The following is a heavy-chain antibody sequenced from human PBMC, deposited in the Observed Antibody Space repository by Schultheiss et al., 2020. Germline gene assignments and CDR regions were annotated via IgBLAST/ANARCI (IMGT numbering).Heavy chain of an antibody. Sequence: SQTLSLTCAVSGGSISSSNWWSWIRQPPGKGLEWIGYIYNSGSTYYNPSLKSRVTISVDRSKNQFSLKLSSVTAADTAVYYCARAQRYTNWFDPWGQGTLVTVSS. J-gene: IGHJ5*02. V-gene: IGHV4-30-2*01. CDR1: GGSISSSNW. CDR3: ARAQRYTNWFDP. CDR2: IYNSGST. D-gene: IGHD1-14*01.